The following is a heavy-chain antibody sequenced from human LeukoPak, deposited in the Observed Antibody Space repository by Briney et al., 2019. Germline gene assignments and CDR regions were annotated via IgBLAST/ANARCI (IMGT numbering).Heavy chain of an antibody. Sequence: PGGSLRPSCEASGFTFSNYWMSWVRQAPGKGLEWVANIKQDGSEKYYVDSVKGRFTISRDDAKNSLYLQMVSLRAEDTAVYYCARDQYDSAWQRGAAFDIWGQGTMVTVSS. CDR1: GFTFSNYW. CDR2: IKQDGSEK. V-gene: IGHV3-7*01. CDR3: ARDQYDSAWQRGAAFDI. J-gene: IGHJ3*02. D-gene: IGHD6-25*01.